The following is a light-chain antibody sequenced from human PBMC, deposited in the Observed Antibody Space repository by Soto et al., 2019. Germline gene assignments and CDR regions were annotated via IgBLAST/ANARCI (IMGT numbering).Light chain of an antibody. V-gene: IGLV2-14*03. Sequence: QSALTQPASVSGSPGQSITISCTGTSSDIGDSNYVSWYQQHPGKAPKLVIYDVSNRPSGVSNRFSGSKSANTASLTISGLQAEDVADYYCSSFRSSSTSYVFGTGTKVTVL. CDR3: SSFRSSSTSYV. CDR2: DVS. J-gene: IGLJ1*01. CDR1: SSDIGDSNY.